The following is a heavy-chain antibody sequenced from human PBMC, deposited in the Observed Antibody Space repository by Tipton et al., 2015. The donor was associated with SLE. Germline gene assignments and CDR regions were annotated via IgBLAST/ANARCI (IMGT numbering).Heavy chain of an antibody. CDR2: ISSSGSTI. CDR1: GFTFSSYA. V-gene: IGHV3-48*03. Sequence: SLRLSCAASGFTFSSYAMHWVRQAPGKGLEWVSYISSSGSTIYYADSVKGRFTISRDNAKNSLYLQMNSLRAEDTAVYYCARDQGYDILTGYSYWYFDLWGRGTLVTVSS. D-gene: IGHD3-9*01. CDR3: ARDQGYDILTGYSYWYFDL. J-gene: IGHJ2*01.